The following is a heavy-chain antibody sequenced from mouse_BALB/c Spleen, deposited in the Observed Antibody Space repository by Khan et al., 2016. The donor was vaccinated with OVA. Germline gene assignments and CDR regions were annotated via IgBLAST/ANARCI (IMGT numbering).Heavy chain of an antibody. CDR2: LWGDGST. CDR3: AKWGTANYYALDY. J-gene: IGHJ4*01. D-gene: IGHD1-2*01. CDR1: GFSLTSYG. Sequence: VQLQESGPGLVAPSQSLSITCTVSGFSLTSYGVNWVRQPPGKGLEWLGVLWGDGSTNYHSTLMSRLSISKDNSQSQVFLKLSSLQTDDTATYYCAKWGTANYYALDYWGQGTSVTVSS. V-gene: IGHV2-3*01.